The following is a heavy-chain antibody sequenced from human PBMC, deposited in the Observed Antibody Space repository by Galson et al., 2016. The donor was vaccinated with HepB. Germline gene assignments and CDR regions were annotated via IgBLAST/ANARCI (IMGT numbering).Heavy chain of an antibody. CDR3: HVWFGESRYGVDV. D-gene: IGHD3-10*01. V-gene: IGHV3-74*03. CDR1: GFTSSSYW. J-gene: IGHJ6*02. Sequence: SLRLSCAASGFTSSSYWMHWARQAPGKGLVWVSRISRDGSKTTYADSVKGRFTISRDNAKNTLSLQMNSLRVADTAVYFCHVWFGESRYGVDVWGQGTTVTVSS. CDR2: ISRDGSKT.